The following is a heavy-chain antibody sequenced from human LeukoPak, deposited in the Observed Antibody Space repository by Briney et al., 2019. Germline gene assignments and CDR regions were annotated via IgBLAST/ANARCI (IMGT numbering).Heavy chain of an antibody. CDR1: GYTFTGYY. Sequence: ASVKVSCRASGYTFTGYYMHWVRLAPGQGLEWMGWINPNSGGTNYAQKFQGRVTMTRDTSISTAYMELSRLRSDDTAVYYCARVAGHGSGTGGDYWGQGTLVTVSS. V-gene: IGHV1-2*02. J-gene: IGHJ4*02. CDR2: INPNSGGT. CDR3: ARVAGHGSGTGGDY. D-gene: IGHD3-10*01.